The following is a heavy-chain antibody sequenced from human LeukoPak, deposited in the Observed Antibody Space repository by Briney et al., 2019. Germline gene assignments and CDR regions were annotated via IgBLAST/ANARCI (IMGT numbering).Heavy chain of an antibody. CDR3: SKALVDIVALDY. V-gene: IGHV3-30*02. Sequence: TGGSLRLSCAASGFTFSSYGMHWVRQAPGKGLEWVAFIRYDGSNKYYADSVKGRFTISRDNSKNSLYLQMNSLRTEDTALYYCSKALVDIVALDYWGQGTRVTVSS. CDR2: IRYDGSNK. CDR1: GFTFSSYG. J-gene: IGHJ4*02. D-gene: IGHD5-12*01.